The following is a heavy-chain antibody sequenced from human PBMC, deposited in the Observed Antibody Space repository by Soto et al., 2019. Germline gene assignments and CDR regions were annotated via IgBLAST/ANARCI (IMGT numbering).Heavy chain of an antibody. CDR3: ARGRYDFWSGYYAYNWFDP. J-gene: IGHJ5*02. CDR1: GGTFSRSG. Sequence: ASVKVSCKASGGTFSRSGINWVRQAPGQGLEWMGGIIPIFPTVDYAQNFQGRVTMTRNTSISTAYMELSSLRSEDTAVYYCARGRYDFWSGYYAYNWFDPWGQGTLVTVSS. V-gene: IGHV1-69*05. CDR2: IIPIFPTV. D-gene: IGHD3-3*01.